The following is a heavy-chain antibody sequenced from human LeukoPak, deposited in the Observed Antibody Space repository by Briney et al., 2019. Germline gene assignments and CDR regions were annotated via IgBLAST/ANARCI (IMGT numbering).Heavy chain of an antibody. D-gene: IGHD3-3*01. V-gene: IGHV3-11*05. CDR1: GFTFSDYY. CDR2: ISAVTGYT. CDR3: ARDGPHYDFWSGPAY. Sequence: GGSLRLSCAASGFTFSDYYMTWIRQAPGKGLEWVSYISAVTGYTKYADFVEGRFTISRDNAIDSLYLQLSSLRAEDTAVHYCARDGPHYDFWSGPAYWGQGTLVTVSS. J-gene: IGHJ4*02.